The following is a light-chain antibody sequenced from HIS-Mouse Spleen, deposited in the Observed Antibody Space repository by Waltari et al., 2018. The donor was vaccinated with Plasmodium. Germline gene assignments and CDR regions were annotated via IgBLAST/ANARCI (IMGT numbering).Light chain of an antibody. CDR2: AAS. CDR1: QGIRND. J-gene: IGKJ3*01. V-gene: IGKV1-6*01. CDR3: QQYDNLPPLFT. Sequence: AIQMTQSPSSLSASVGDRVTITCRASQGIRNDLGWYQQKPGKAPKLLISAASSLQSGVPSRFSGSGSGTDFTLTISSLQPEDIATYYCQQYDNLPPLFTFGPGTKVDIK.